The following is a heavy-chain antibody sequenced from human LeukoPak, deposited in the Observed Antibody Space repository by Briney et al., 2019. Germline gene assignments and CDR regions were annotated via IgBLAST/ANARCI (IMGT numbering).Heavy chain of an antibody. CDR2: INQYGET. D-gene: IGHD6-19*01. J-gene: IGHJ4*02. CDR1: NGSFNDNY. Sequence: SETLSLTCAVYNGSFNDNYWSWIRQSPGKALEWIGEINQYGETNYNPSLMSRVTMSVDTSKNQFSLKVNSVTAADTAVYFCARQGGWYYPFDFWGQGTLVSVSA. CDR3: ARQGGWYYPFDF. V-gene: IGHV4-34*01.